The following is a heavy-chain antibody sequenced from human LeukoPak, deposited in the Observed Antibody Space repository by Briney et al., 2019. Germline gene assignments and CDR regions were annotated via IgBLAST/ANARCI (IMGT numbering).Heavy chain of an antibody. CDR3: ARDMQLST. Sequence: GGSLRLSCAASGFTFSSYWMSWVRQAPGKGLEWVANIKQDGSEEVYVDSVKGRFTISRDNAKNSLFLQMNTLRAEDTAIYYCARDMQLSTWGLGTMVTVSS. D-gene: IGHD3-16*02. V-gene: IGHV3-7*05. CDR2: IKQDGSEE. CDR1: GFTFSSYW. J-gene: IGHJ3*01.